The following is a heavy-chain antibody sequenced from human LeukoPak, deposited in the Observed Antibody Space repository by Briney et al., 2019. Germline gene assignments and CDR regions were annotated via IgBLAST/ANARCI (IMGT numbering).Heavy chain of an antibody. J-gene: IGHJ4*02. D-gene: IGHD6-19*01. CDR1: GYRFTSYW. CDR3: ARTGSSGWYSSYYFDY. V-gene: IGHV5-51*01. CDR2: IYPGDSDT. Sequence: GESLKISCKASGYRFTSYWIGWVRQMPGKGLEWMGIIYPGDSDTRYSPSFQGQVTISADKSISTAYLQWSSLKASDTAMYYCARTGSSGWYSSYYFDYWGQGTLVTVSS.